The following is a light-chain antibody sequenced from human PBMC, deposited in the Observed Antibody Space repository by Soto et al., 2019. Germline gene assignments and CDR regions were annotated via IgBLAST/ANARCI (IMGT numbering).Light chain of an antibody. V-gene: IGLV2-8*01. Sequence: QSALTQPPSASGSPGQSVTISCTGTSSDVGGYNYVSWYQHHPGKAPKLIIYEVYKRPSGGPDRFSGSKSGNTAALTLSGLEAEDEADYYCSSYVGTNSYVFGTGAKLTVL. CDR3: SSYVGTNSYV. J-gene: IGLJ1*01. CDR2: EVY. CDR1: SSDVGGYNY.